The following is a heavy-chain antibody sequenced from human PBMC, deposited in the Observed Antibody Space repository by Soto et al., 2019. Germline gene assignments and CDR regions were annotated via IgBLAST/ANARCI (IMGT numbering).Heavy chain of an antibody. CDR2: IRSKANSYAT. CDR1: GFTFSGSA. CDR3: TRRYCSSTSCYEDGMDV. D-gene: IGHD2-2*01. J-gene: IGHJ6*02. V-gene: IGHV3-73*01. Sequence: GGSLRLSCAASGFTFSGSAMHWVRQASGKGLEWVGRIRSKANSYATAYAASVKGRFTISRDDSKNTAYLQMNSLKTEDTAVYYCTRRYCSSTSCYEDGMDVWGQGTTVTVSS.